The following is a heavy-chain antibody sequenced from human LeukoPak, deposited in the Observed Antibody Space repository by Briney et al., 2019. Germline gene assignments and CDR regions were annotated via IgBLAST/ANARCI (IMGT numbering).Heavy chain of an antibody. Sequence: PGGSLRLSCAASGFTFSSYGMHWVRQAPGKGLEWVAFIRYDGSNKYYADSVKGRFTISRDNAKNSLYLQMNSLRAEDTAVYYCARGGGGSCYSEVDYWGQGTLVTVSS. CDR2: IRYDGSNK. CDR3: ARGGGGSCYSEVDY. CDR1: GFTFSSYG. V-gene: IGHV3-30*02. J-gene: IGHJ4*02. D-gene: IGHD2-15*01.